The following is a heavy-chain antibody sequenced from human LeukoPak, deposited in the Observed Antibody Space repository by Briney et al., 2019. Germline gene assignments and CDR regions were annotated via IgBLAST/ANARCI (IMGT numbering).Heavy chain of an antibody. J-gene: IGHJ4*02. Sequence: PGGSLRLSCAASGFTFSGSTMNWVRQAPGKGLEWVSFISTSSSYIYYADSVRGRFSISRDNAKNTLYLQMNSLRAEDTAVYYCARGLSGYASSLGYWGQGTLVTVSA. V-gene: IGHV3-21*01. D-gene: IGHD6-6*01. CDR2: ISTSSSYI. CDR3: ARGLSGYASSLGY. CDR1: GFTFSGST.